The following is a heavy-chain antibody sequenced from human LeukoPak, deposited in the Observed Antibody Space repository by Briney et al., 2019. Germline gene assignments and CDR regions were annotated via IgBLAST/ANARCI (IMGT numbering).Heavy chain of an antibody. J-gene: IGHJ4*02. D-gene: IGHD3-10*02. CDR1: GYTFTSYY. Sequence: ASVKVSCKASGYTFTSYYMHWVRQAPGQGLEWMGIINPSGGSTSYAQKFQGRVTMTWDMSTSTVYMELSSLRSEDTAVYYCARDGTMSTRAPGGVPDYWGQGTLVTVSS. V-gene: IGHV1-46*01. CDR2: INPSGGST. CDR3: ARDGTMSTRAPGGVPDY.